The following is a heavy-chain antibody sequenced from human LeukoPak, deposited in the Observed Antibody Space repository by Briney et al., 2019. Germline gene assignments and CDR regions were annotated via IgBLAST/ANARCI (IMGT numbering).Heavy chain of an antibody. CDR3: AKDWAWGWFDP. CDR2: ISSSSSYI. J-gene: IGHJ5*02. D-gene: IGHD3-16*01. Sequence: GGSLRLSCAASGFTFSSYSMNWVRQAPGKGLEWVSSISSSSSYIYYADSAKGRFTISRDNAKNSLYLQMNSLRAEDTAVYYCAKDWAWGWFDPWGQGTLVTVSS. V-gene: IGHV3-21*01. CDR1: GFTFSSYS.